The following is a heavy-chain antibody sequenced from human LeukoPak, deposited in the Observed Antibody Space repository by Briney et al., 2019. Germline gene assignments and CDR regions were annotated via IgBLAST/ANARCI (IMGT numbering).Heavy chain of an antibody. Sequence: GGSLRLSCAASGFTFSDYGLHWVRQAPGKGLEWVALMSFDGSHKYYADSVRGRFTISRDNSKNTLYLHLNSLRVEDTAMYYCAKGLRGSELDYWGLGALVTVSS. J-gene: IGHJ4*02. CDR1: GFTFSDYG. V-gene: IGHV3-30*18. D-gene: IGHD6-19*01. CDR2: MSFDGSHK. CDR3: AKGLRGSELDY.